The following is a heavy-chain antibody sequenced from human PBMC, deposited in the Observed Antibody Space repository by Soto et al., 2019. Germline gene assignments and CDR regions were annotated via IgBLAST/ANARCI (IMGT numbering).Heavy chain of an antibody. J-gene: IGHJ4*02. V-gene: IGHV3-23*01. CDR3: AKSQQDY. CDR1: GFTFSSYA. CDR2: ISGSGGST. Sequence: EVQLLESGGGLVQPGGSLRLSCAASGFTFSSYAMSWVRQAPGKGLEWVSAISGSGGSTYYADSVKGRFTISRDNSKNTLYLQMNXLRAXXXXXXXCAKSQQDYWGQGTLVTVSS.